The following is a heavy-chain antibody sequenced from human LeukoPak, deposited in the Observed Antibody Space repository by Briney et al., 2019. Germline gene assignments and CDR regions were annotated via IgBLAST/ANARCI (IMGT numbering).Heavy chain of an antibody. Sequence: SETLSLTCSVSGGPISSYYWSWIRQPPGKGLEWIGYIYYSGSTTPSGTATYNPSLQSRVTISIDRSRNQIALELSSVTAADTAVYYCAREILGGFNPGAYWGQGTLVTVSS. CDR3: AREILGGFNPGAY. CDR1: GGPISSYY. CDR2: IYYSGSTT. V-gene: IGHV4-4*08. J-gene: IGHJ4*02. D-gene: IGHD1-14*01.